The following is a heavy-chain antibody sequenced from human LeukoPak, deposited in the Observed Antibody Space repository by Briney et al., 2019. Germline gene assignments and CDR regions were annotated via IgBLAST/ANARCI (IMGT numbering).Heavy chain of an antibody. CDR3: TASDSSGYRPFDY. J-gene: IGHJ4*02. V-gene: IGHV4-39*01. CDR1: GGSISSSSYY. Sequence: SETLSLTCTVSGGSISSSSYYWGWIRQPPGKGLGWIGSIYYSGSTYYNPSLKSRVTISVDTSKNQFSLKLSSVTAADTAVYYCTASDSSGYRPFDYWGQGTLVTVSS. D-gene: IGHD3-22*01. CDR2: IYYSGST.